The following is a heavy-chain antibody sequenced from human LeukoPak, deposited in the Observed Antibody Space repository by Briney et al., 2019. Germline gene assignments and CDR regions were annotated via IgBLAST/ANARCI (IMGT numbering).Heavy chain of an antibody. CDR3: ARAFNTHPVIAAADPHFDY. CDR1: GYTFTGYY. CDR2: INHNSGGT. V-gene: IGHV1-2*02. D-gene: IGHD6-13*01. Sequence: ASVKVSCKASGYTFTGYYMHWVRQAPGQGLEWMGWINHNSGGTNYAQKFQGRVTMTRDTSISTAYMELSRLRSDDTAVYYCARAFNTHPVIAAADPHFDYWGQGTLVTVS. J-gene: IGHJ4*02.